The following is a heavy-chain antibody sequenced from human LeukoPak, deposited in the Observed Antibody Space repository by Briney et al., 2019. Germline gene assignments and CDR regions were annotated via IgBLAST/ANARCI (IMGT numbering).Heavy chain of an antibody. J-gene: IGHJ4*02. CDR3: AKVGSSGRYLTLFDY. Sequence: GGSLRLSCAASGFTFSSYAMGWVRQAPGKGLEWVSAISGSGGSTYYADSVKGRFTISRDNSKNTLYLQMNSLRAEDTAVYYCAKVGSSGRYLTLFDYWGQGTLVTVSS. D-gene: IGHD6-19*01. V-gene: IGHV3-23*01. CDR2: ISGSGGST. CDR1: GFTFSSYA.